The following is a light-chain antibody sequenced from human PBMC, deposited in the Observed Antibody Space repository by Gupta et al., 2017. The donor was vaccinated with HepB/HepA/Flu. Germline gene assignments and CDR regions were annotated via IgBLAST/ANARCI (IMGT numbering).Light chain of an antibody. V-gene: IGLV1-44*01. CDR1: SSNIGSYT. CDR3: AAWDDSLNGWV. CDR2: SND. J-gene: IGLJ3*02. Sequence: QSVLTQPPSAPGTPGQRVTISCSGSSSNIGSYTVNWYQQLPGTAPKLLIYSNDQRPSGVPDRFSASKSGTSASLAISGLQSEDEADYYCAAWDDSLNGWVFGGGTKLTVL.